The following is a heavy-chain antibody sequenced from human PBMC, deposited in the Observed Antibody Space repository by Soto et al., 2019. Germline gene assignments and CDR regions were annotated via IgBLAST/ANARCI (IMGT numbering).Heavy chain of an antibody. CDR3: ATRDTGRVY. Sequence: QVQLQESGPGLVKPSGTLSLTCAVSGVSIGSHDWWTWVRQPPGKGLEWIGESHQSGHTNYNWSLEIRVTISLDKSKNHFSLQLSSVTVADTAVYYCATRDTGRVYWGQGTLVTVSS. J-gene: IGHJ4*02. V-gene: IGHV4-4*02. D-gene: IGHD5-18*01. CDR2: SHQSGHT. CDR1: GVSIGSHDW.